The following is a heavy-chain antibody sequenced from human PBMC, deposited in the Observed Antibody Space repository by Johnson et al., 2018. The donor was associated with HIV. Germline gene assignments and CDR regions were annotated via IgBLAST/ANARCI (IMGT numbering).Heavy chain of an antibody. CDR3: AKAPSWEPFPFDI. CDR2: MWYDGSNK. CDR1: GFTFSSYG. V-gene: IGHV3-30*02. J-gene: IGHJ3*02. Sequence: QVQLVESGGGVVQPGGSLRLSCAASGFTFSSYGMHWVRQAPGKGLEWVAVMWYDGSNKYYADSVKGRFTISRDNSENTMYLQMNSLRAEDTAVYYCAKAPSWEPFPFDIWGQGTMVTVSS. D-gene: IGHD1-26*01.